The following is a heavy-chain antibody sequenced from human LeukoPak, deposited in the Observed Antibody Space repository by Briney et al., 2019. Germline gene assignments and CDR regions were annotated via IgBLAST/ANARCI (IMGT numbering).Heavy chain of an antibody. J-gene: IGHJ4*02. V-gene: IGHV3-7*01. CDR3: ARDPSIAVAGTVFFDY. CDR2: IKQDGSEK. D-gene: IGHD6-19*01. CDR1: GFTFSSYW. Sequence: GGSLRLSCAASGFTFSSYWMSWVRQAPGKGLEWVANIKQDGSEKYYVDSVKGRFTISRDNAKNSLYLQMNSLRAEDTAVYYCARDPSIAVAGTVFFDYWGQGTLVTVSS.